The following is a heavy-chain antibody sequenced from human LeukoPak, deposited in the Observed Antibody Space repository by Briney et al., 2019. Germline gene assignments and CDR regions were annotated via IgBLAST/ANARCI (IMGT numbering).Heavy chain of an antibody. D-gene: IGHD4-17*01. V-gene: IGHV4-34*01. Sequence: SETLSLTCAVYGGSFSGYYWSWIRQPPGKGLEWIGEINHSGSTNYNPSLKSRVTISVDTSKNQFSLKLSSVTAADTAVYYCARSISGDFADYWGQGTLVTVSS. CDR1: GGSFSGYY. CDR2: INHSGST. J-gene: IGHJ4*02. CDR3: ARSISGDFADY.